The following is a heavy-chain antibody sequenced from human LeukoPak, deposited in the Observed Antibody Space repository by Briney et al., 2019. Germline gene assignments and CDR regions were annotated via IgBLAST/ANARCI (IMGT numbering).Heavy chain of an antibody. Sequence: SETLSLTCTVSGGSISPYYWSWIRQPPGKGLEWIGYIFHTGSGSTSHNPSLKSRVTMSIDTSKNQFSLKLSSVTAADTAVYYCARSAALGYYYYMDVWGEGTTVTVSS. CDR1: GGSISPYY. D-gene: IGHD3-16*01. V-gene: IGHV4-59*12. J-gene: IGHJ6*03. CDR3: ARSAALGYYYYMDV. CDR2: IFHTGSGST.